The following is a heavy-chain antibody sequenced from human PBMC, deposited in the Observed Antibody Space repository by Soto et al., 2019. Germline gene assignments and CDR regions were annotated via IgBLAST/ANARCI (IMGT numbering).Heavy chain of an antibody. V-gene: IGHV3-30-3*01. CDR2: ISYDGSNK. J-gene: IGHJ4*02. Sequence: QVQLVESGGGVVQPGRSLRLSCAASGFTFSSYAMHWVRQAPGKGLEWVAVISYDGSNKYYADSVKGRFTISRDNSKNTLYLQMNSLRAEDTAVYYCARGWPQDYDILTGYAYWGQGTLVTVSS. D-gene: IGHD3-9*01. CDR3: ARGWPQDYDILTGYAY. CDR1: GFTFSSYA.